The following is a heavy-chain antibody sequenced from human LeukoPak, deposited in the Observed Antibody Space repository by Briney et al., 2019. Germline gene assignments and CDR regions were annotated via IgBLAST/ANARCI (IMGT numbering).Heavy chain of an antibody. Sequence: PGGSLRPSCAASGFSFSSYAMSWVRQAPGKGLEWVSGISGSGGITYYADSVKGRFTISRDNSKNTLFLQMNSLRVEDTAVYYCAKVQSPRQQIPTFDYWGQGTLVTVSS. J-gene: IGHJ4*02. CDR1: GFSFSSYA. D-gene: IGHD6-13*01. CDR2: ISGSGGIT. CDR3: AKVQSPRQQIPTFDY. V-gene: IGHV3-23*01.